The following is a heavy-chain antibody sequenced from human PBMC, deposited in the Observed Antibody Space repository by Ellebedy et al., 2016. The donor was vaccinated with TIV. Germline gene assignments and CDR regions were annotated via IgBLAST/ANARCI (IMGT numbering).Heavy chain of an antibody. CDR2: IYQDGSDQ. D-gene: IGHD4-17*01. CDR3: ARRGSYGDYAVQVNSWFDS. V-gene: IGHV3-7*01. CDR1: GFSFRSYW. J-gene: IGHJ5*01. Sequence: PGGSLRLSCAASGFSFRSYWMSWVRQVPGKGLEWVANIYQDGSDQYYVDSVKGRFTISRDNAKNSLFLQMNSLRVEDTAVYYCARRGSYGDYAVQVNSWFDSWGRGTLVTVSS.